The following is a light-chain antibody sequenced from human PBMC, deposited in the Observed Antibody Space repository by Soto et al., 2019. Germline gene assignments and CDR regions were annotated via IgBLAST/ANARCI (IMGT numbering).Light chain of an antibody. J-gene: IGKJ4*01. CDR3: QQSNNWPLLS. Sequence: ETVMTQSPATLSVSPGETATLSCRAEHSVNNNLAWYQQKPGQAPKLLIYRASTSATGIPARFRGSGSGTDFTLTISNLQSEDSAICFCQQSNNWPLLSCGGGTKGEIK. V-gene: IGKV3-15*01. CDR1: HSVNNN. CDR2: RAS.